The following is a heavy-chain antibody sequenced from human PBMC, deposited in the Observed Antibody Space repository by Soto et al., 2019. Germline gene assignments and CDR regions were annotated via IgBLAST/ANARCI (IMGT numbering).Heavy chain of an antibody. CDR3: ARGALYCSSTSCYIIGFDP. CDR1: GFTFSSYW. J-gene: IGHJ5*02. D-gene: IGHD2-2*02. CDR2: INSDGSST. V-gene: IGHV3-74*01. Sequence: GGSLRLSCAASGFTFSSYWMHWVRQAPGKGLVWVSRINSDGSSTSYADSVKGRFTISRDNAKNTLYLQMNSLRAEDTAVYYCARGALYCSSTSCYIIGFDPWGQGTLVT.